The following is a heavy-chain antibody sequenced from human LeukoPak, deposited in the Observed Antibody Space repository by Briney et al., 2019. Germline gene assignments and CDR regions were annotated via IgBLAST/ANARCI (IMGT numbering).Heavy chain of an antibody. J-gene: IGHJ3*02. CDR1: GFTFSSYA. CDR2: ISGSGGST. CDR3: AKFVRGRSVVVAAYDAFDI. V-gene: IGHV3-23*01. Sequence: GGSLRLSCAASGFTFSSYAMSWVRQAPGKGLEWVSAISGSGGSTYYADSVKGRFTISRDNSKNTLYLQMNSLRAEDTAVYYCAKFVRGRSVVVAAYDAFDIWGQGTMVTVSS. D-gene: IGHD2-15*01.